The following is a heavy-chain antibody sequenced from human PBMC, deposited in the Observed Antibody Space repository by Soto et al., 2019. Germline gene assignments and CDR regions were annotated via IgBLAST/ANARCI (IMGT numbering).Heavy chain of an antibody. J-gene: IGHJ2*01. CDR1: GYTFTSYD. CDR2: MNPNSGNT. V-gene: IGHV1-8*01. CDR3: ARGEYDYGDYRYFDL. D-gene: IGHD4-17*01. Sequence: QVQLVQSGAEVKKPGASVKVSCKASGYTFTSYDISWVRQATGQGLEWMGWMNPNSGNTGYAQKFQGRVTMTRNTSISTAYMELSRLRSEDTAVYYCARGEYDYGDYRYFDLWGRGTLVTVYS.